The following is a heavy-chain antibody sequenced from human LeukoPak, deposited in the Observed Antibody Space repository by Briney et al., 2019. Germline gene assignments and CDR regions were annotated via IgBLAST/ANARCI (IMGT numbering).Heavy chain of an antibody. Sequence: SETLSLTCTVSGGSSSSHYWSWIRQPPGKGLEWIGYMFDTGRTKDNPSLKSRVTLSADTSKNQFSLRLSSVTAADTAVYYCATIKRGSIFGYFDFWGQGIPVTVSS. V-gene: IGHV4-59*11. CDR2: MFDTGRT. CDR1: GGSSSSHY. J-gene: IGHJ4*01. CDR3: ATIKRGSIFGYFDF. D-gene: IGHD5-18*01.